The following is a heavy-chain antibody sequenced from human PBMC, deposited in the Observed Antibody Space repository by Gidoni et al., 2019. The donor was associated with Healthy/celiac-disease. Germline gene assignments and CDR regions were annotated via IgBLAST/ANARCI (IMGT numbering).Heavy chain of an antibody. Sequence: QVQLVQSGAEMKKPGASVTVSCQASGYTFTGYSMHWVRQAPGQGLEWMGWINPNSGGTNYAQKFQGWVTMTRDTSISTAYMELSRLRSDDTAVYYCARGAYYYGSGTDFDYWGQGTLVTVSS. J-gene: IGHJ4*02. V-gene: IGHV1-2*04. CDR2: INPNSGGT. D-gene: IGHD3-10*01. CDR3: ARGAYYYGSGTDFDY. CDR1: GYTFTGYS.